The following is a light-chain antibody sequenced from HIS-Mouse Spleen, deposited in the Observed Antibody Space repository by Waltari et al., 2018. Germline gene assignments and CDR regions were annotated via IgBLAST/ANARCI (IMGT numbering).Light chain of an antibody. CDR3: SSYTSSSTYV. CDR2: DVS. Sequence: QSALTQPASVSGSPGQSLTISCTVTSSDVGGYNYVSGYQQHPGKAPKLMIYDVSNRPSGVSNRFSGSKSGNTASLTISGLQAEDEADYYCSSYTSSSTYVFGTGTKVTVL. J-gene: IGLJ1*01. V-gene: IGLV2-14*03. CDR1: SSDVGGYNY.